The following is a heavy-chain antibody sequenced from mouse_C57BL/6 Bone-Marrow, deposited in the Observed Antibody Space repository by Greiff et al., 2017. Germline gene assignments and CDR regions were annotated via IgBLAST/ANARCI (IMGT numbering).Heavy chain of an antibody. CDR2: IWSGGST. Sequence: VQLQESGPGLVQPSQSLSITCTVSGFSFTSYGVHWVRQSPGKGLEWLGVIWSGGSTDYNAAFISRLSLSKDNSKSQVFFKMNSLQADDTAIYYCAGYYDYPAYWGQGTLVTVSA. V-gene: IGHV2-2*01. CDR1: GFSFTSYG. CDR3: AGYYDYPAY. J-gene: IGHJ3*01. D-gene: IGHD2-4*01.